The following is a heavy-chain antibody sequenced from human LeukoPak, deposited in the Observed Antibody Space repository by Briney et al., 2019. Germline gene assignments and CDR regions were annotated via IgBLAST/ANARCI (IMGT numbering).Heavy chain of an antibody. D-gene: IGHD2-15*01. CDR1: GGSISSYY. Sequence: PSETLSLTCTVSGGSISSYYWSWIRQPPGKGLEWIGYIYYSGSTNYNPSLKSRVTISVDTSKNQFSLKLSSVTAADTAVYYCARDLGYCSGGSCYSYNWFDPWGQGTLVTVSS. CDR3: ARDLGYCSGGSCYSYNWFDP. V-gene: IGHV4-59*12. CDR2: IYYSGST. J-gene: IGHJ5*02.